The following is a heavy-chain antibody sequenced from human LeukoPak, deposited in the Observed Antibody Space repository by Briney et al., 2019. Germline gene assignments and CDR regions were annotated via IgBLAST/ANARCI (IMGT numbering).Heavy chain of an antibody. V-gene: IGHV3-9*01. D-gene: IGHD2-2*01. CDR3: AKGNCSSTSCYFDY. CDR2: ISWNSGSI. J-gene: IGHJ4*02. Sequence: GRSLRLSCAASGFTFDDYAMHWVRQAPGKGLDWVSGISWNSGSIGYADSVKGRFTISRDNAKNSLYLQMNSLRAEDTALYYCAKGNCSSTSCYFDYWGQGTLVTVSS. CDR1: GFTFDDYA.